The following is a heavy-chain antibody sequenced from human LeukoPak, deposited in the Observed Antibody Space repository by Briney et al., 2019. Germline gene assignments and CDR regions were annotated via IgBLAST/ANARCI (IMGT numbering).Heavy chain of an antibody. D-gene: IGHD3-10*01. J-gene: IGHJ5*02. Sequence: PGGSLRLSCAASGFTFSSYGMHWVRQAPGKGLEWVAVISYDGSNKCYADSVKGRFTISRDNSKNTLYLQMNSLRAEDTAVYYCAKDAMVRGVNWFDPWGQGTLVTVSS. CDR3: AKDAMVRGVNWFDP. V-gene: IGHV3-30*18. CDR2: ISYDGSNK. CDR1: GFTFSSYG.